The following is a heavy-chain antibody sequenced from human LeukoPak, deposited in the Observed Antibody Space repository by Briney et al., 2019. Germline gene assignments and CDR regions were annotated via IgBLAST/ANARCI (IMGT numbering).Heavy chain of an antibody. CDR3: ARAGYSYGYGYYYYGMDV. CDR2: ISAYNGNT. V-gene: IGHV1-18*01. J-gene: IGHJ6*02. CDR1: GYTFTNYD. D-gene: IGHD5-18*01. Sequence: ASVKVSCKASGYTFTNYDINWVRQAPGQGLVWMGWISAYNGNTNYAQKFQGRVTVTTDTSTSTAYMELRSLRSDDTAVYYCARAGYSYGYGYYYYGMDVWGQGTTVTVSS.